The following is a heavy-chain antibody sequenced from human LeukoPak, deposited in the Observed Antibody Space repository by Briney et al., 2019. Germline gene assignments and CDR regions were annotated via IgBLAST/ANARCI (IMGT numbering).Heavy chain of an antibody. J-gene: IGHJ3*02. D-gene: IGHD5/OR15-5a*01. CDR1: GGSISSGSYY. CDR2: IYTSGST. Sequence: SQTLSLTCTVSGGSISSGSYYWSWIRQPAGKGLEWIGRIYTSGSTNYNPSLKSRVTISVDTSKNQFSLKLSSVTAADTAVYYCARDRSSDAFDIWGQGTMVTVSS. CDR3: ARDRSSDAFDI. V-gene: IGHV4-61*02.